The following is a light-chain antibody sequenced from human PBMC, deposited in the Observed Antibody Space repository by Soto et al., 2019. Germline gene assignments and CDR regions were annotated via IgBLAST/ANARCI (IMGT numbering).Light chain of an antibody. J-gene: IGKJ1*01. Sequence: DIQMTQSPSTLSASVGDRVTITWRASQSISTWLAWYQQEPGKAPKLLIYDASNLESGVPSRFGGSGSGTEFTLTISSLQPDDFATYYCQEYNSFSGTFGQGTRVEIK. CDR2: DAS. CDR3: QEYNSFSGT. V-gene: IGKV1-5*01. CDR1: QSISTW.